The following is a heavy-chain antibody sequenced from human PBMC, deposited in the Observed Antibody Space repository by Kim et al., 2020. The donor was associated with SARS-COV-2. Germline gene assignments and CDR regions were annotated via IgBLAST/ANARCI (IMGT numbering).Heavy chain of an antibody. J-gene: IGHJ6*02. CDR3: ARDSSTVTSGYYYYYGMDV. V-gene: IGHV4-59*13. CDR2: IYYSGST. D-gene: IGHD4-17*01. Sequence: SETLSLTCTVSGGSISSYYWSWIRQPLGKGLEWIGYIYYSGSTNYNPSLKSRVTISVDTSKNQFSLKLSSVTAADTAVYYCARDSSTVTSGYYYYYGMDVLGQGTPCTVSS. CDR1: GGSISSYY.